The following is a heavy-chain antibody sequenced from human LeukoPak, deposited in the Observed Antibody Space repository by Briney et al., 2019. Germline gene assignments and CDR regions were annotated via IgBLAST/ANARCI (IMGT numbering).Heavy chain of an antibody. CDR3: ARGGRSHRYFDP. CDR2: INHSGST. D-gene: IGHD3-16*02. CDR1: GGSFSGYY. Sequence: SETLSLTCAVYGGSFSGYYWSWIRQPPGKGLEWIGEINHSGSTNYNPSLKSRITISADTSKNQFSLKLSSVTAADTAVYYCARGGRSHRYFDPWGQGTLVTVSS. V-gene: IGHV4-34*01. J-gene: IGHJ5*02.